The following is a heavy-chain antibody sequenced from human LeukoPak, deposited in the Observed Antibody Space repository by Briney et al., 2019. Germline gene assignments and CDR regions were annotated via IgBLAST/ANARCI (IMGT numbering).Heavy chain of an antibody. D-gene: IGHD6-19*01. J-gene: IGHJ4*02. Sequence: AASVKVSCKASGGTFSSYAISWVRQAPGQGLEWMGRIIPILGIANYAQKFQGRVTITADKSTSTAYMELSSLRSEDTAVYYCARLWSQGMAVAGTGVYWGQGTLVTVSS. CDR2: IIPILGIA. CDR1: GGTFSSYA. V-gene: IGHV1-69*04. CDR3: ARLWSQGMAVAGTGVY.